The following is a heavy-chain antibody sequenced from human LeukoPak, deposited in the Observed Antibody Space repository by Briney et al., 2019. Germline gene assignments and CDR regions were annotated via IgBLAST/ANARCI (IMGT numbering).Heavy chain of an antibody. CDR1: GGTFSSYA. J-gene: IGHJ4*02. Sequence: SVKVSCKASGGTFSSYAISWVRQAPGQGLEWMGGIIPIFGTANYAQKFQGRVTITADKSTSTAYMELSSLRSEDTAVYYCAKEGRYYDILTGYYVRNHSDYWGQGTLVTVSS. V-gene: IGHV1-69*06. CDR3: AKEGRYYDILTGYYVRNHSDY. D-gene: IGHD3-9*01. CDR2: IIPIFGTA.